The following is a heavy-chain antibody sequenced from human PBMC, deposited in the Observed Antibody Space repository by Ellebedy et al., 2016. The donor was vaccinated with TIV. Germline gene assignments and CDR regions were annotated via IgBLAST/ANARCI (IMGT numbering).Heavy chain of an antibody. D-gene: IGHD2-2*01. Sequence: AASVKVSCKASGYTFTNYGISWVRQAPGQGLEWMGWVNVYNGNINYAQKLQGRVTMTTDTFTSTAYMELRSLRSDDTAVYYCARYCNSTTCSNWFDPWGQGTLVTVSS. V-gene: IGHV1-18*01. J-gene: IGHJ5*02. CDR3: ARYCNSTTCSNWFDP. CDR1: GYTFTNYG. CDR2: VNVYNGNI.